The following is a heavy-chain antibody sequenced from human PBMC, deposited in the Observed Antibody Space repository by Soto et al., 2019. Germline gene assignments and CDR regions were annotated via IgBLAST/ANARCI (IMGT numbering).Heavy chain of an antibody. CDR1: GFTFSVYS. V-gene: IGHV3-48*02. CDR2: ITGSSDRI. Sequence: EVQLVESGGGWVQPGGSLRLSCAASGFTFSVYSMNWVRQAPGKGLDWVSYITGSSDRILFADSVKGRFTVSRDNAKNALYLQMKSLRDEDTGVYYCTSSNGHLNHWGQGTLVSVSS. J-gene: IGHJ4*02. D-gene: IGHD3-22*01. CDR3: TSSNGHLNH.